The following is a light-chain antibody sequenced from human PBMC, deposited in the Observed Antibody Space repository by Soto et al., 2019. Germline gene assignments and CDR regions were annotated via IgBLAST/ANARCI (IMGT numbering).Light chain of an antibody. CDR1: QSVSGSR. Sequence: EIGLTQSPATLSLSPGERATLSCRASQSVSGSRLAWYQQKPGQAPRLLIYGAFRRVTGIPDRFSGSGSGTDFTLTISRLETEDFAVYYCQQYGSSPSTFGRGTKVEIK. CDR2: GAF. CDR3: QQYGSSPST. V-gene: IGKV3-20*01. J-gene: IGKJ1*01.